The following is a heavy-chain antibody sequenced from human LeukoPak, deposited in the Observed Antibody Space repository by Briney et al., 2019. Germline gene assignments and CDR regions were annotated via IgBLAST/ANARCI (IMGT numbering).Heavy chain of an antibody. V-gene: IGHV3-21*06. J-gene: IGHJ6*02. Sequence: GGSLRLSCAASGFTFTNYNFYWVRQAPGRGLEWVSSISSTSSYIYYADSMKGRFTISRDNAKNSLYLQMNSLRAEDTAVYYCARALWSGPVYYGMDVWGQGTTVTISS. CDR2: ISSTSSYI. D-gene: IGHD3-10*01. CDR3: ARALWSGPVYYGMDV. CDR1: GFTFTNYN.